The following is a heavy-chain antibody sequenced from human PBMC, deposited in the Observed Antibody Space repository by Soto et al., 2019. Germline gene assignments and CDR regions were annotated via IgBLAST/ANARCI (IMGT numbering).Heavy chain of an antibody. CDR1: GHTLTEYS. V-gene: IGHV1-24*01. D-gene: IGHD3-10*01. J-gene: IGHJ4*02. Sequence: ASVNFSYNISGHTLTEYSIHWVRQAPGKGLGWMGGLYPEGGEEIYEQKWHGGVTVTEDTVTDTAYMELGGLKCDDTAVYYCGRPKPLRGGMIANINLDFWGQGTPVTVSS. CDR2: LYPEGGEE. CDR3: GRPKPLRGGMIANINLDF.